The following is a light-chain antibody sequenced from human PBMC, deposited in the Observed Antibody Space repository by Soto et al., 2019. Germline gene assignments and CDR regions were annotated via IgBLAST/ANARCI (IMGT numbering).Light chain of an antibody. V-gene: IGLV2-8*01. CDR1: SSDVGGYNY. CDR3: NSYGGTNNYVV. J-gene: IGLJ2*01. CDR2: DVN. Sequence: QSALTQPPSASGSPGQSVTISCTGTSSDVGGYNYVSWYRQHPGTAPQLIIYDVNKRPSGVPDRFSGSKSGNTASLTVSGLQAEDEADYFCNSYGGTNNYVVFGGGTKLTVL.